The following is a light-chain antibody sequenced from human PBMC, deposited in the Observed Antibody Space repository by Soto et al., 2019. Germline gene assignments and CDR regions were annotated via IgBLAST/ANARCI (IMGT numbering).Light chain of an antibody. CDR3: LQDYNYPIT. CDR1: QGIGND. V-gene: IGKV1-6*01. J-gene: IGKJ4*01. CDR2: GAF. Sequence: AIQMTQSPSSLSASVGDRVTITCRASQGIGNDLGWYQQKPGEAPKLLIFGAFNLQSGVPSRFSGTGSDTDFTLTISSLQPEDFATYYCLQDYNYPITFGGGTKV.